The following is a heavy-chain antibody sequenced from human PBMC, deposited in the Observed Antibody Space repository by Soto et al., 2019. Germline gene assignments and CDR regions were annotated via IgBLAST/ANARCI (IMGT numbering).Heavy chain of an antibody. J-gene: IGHJ4*02. Sequence: ASVKVSCKVSGYTLTELSMHWVRRAPGKGLEWMGGFDPEDGETIYAQKFQGRVTMTEDTSTDTAYMELSSLRSEDTAVYYCATLRHYYGSGSYSPGRYYFDYWGQGTLVTVSS. CDR1: GYTLTELS. V-gene: IGHV1-24*01. CDR2: FDPEDGET. D-gene: IGHD3-10*01. CDR3: ATLRHYYGSGSYSPGRYYFDY.